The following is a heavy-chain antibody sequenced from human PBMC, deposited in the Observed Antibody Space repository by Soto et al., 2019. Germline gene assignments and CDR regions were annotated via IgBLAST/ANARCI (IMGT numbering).Heavy chain of an antibody. D-gene: IGHD6-13*01. CDR3: ARDLGAAAGTGGWFDP. J-gene: IGHJ5*02. CDR2: IYYSGST. Sequence: SETLSLTCTVSGGSISSGGYYWSWIRQHPGKGLEWIGYIYYSGSTYYNPSLKSRVTISVDTSKNQFSLKLSSVTAADTAVYYCARDLGAAAGTGGWFDPWGQGTLVTVSS. V-gene: IGHV4-31*03. CDR1: GGSISSGGYY.